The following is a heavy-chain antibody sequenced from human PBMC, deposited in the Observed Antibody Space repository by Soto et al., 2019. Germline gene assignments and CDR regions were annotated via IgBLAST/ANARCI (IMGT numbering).Heavy chain of an antibody. CDR2: ILSSDEK. V-gene: IGHV2-26*01. CDR1: GFSLRNARMG. D-gene: IGHD3-22*01. Sequence: QVTLKESGPVLVKPTETLTLTCTVSGFSLRNARMGVSWIRQPPGKALEWLAHILSSDEKSYNTSLKGRLTLSQDTSKSQVVLTMTNMDPVDTATYFCARMLAVNYYYYYVDVWGEGTTVTGSS. CDR3: ARMLAVNYYYYYVDV. J-gene: IGHJ6*03.